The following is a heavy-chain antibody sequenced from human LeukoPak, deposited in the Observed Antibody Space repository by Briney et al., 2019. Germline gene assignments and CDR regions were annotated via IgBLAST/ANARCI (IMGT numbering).Heavy chain of an antibody. J-gene: IGHJ4*02. Sequence: PSETLSLTCTVSGGSISSYYWSWTRQPPEKGLEWIGYIYYGGSTNYNPSLKSRVTISVDTSKNQFSLKLSSVTAADTAVYYCATTKYYDFWSGYYTENYFDYWGQGTLVTVSS. CDR3: ATTKYYDFWSGYYTENYFDY. D-gene: IGHD3-3*01. CDR1: GGSISSYY. V-gene: IGHV4-59*01. CDR2: IYYGGST.